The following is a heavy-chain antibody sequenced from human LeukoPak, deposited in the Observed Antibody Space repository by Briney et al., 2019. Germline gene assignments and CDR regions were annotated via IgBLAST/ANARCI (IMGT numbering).Heavy chain of an antibody. CDR2: ISSSSSYI. CDR1: GFTFSSYS. V-gene: IGHV3-21*01. CDR3: ASFASNLIGLVY. D-gene: IGHD3-16*02. Sequence: GGSLRLSCAASGFTFSSYSMNWVRQAPGKGLEWVSSISSSSSYIYYADSVKGRFTISRDNAKNSLYLQMNSLRAEDTAVYYCASFASNLIGLVYWGQGTLVTVSS. J-gene: IGHJ4*02.